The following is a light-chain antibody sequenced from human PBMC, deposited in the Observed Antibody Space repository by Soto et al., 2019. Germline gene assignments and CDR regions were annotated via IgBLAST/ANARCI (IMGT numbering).Light chain of an antibody. CDR2: DAS. CDR1: QDITNY. Sequence: DIQMTQSPSSLSASVGDRVTITCQASQDITNYLNWYQQKPGRAPRLLLYDASNLQTGVPSRFSGSGSGTEFTLTISSVQPEDSATYSCLQHDTYPYTFGQGTKLEI. V-gene: IGKV1-17*01. J-gene: IGKJ2*01. CDR3: LQHDTYPYT.